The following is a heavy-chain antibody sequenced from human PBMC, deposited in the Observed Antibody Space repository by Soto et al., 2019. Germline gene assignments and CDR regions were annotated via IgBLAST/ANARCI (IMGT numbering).Heavy chain of an antibody. Sequence: SVKVSCKASGFTFTSSAMQWVRQARGQRLEWIGWIVVGSGNTNYAQKFQERVTITRDMSTSTAYMELSSLRSEDTAVYYCATCLWSGYVPFGPWGQGTLVTVSS. J-gene: IGHJ5*02. V-gene: IGHV1-58*02. D-gene: IGHD3-3*01. CDR3: ATCLWSGYVPFGP. CDR1: GFTFTSSA. CDR2: IVVGSGNT.